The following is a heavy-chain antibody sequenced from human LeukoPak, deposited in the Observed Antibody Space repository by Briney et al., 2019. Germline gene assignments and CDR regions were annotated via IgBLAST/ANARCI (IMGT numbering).Heavy chain of an antibody. J-gene: IGHJ6*03. Sequence: GGSLRLSCAASGFTFSNYNMNWVRQAPGKGLEWVSYISSSRSIIFYADSVKGRFTISRDNGKNSLYLQMNSLRDEDTAVYYCARDGRYYDFWNAYSNYYYYMDVWGKGTTVTVSS. CDR1: GFTFSNYN. CDR3: ARDGRYYDFWNAYSNYYYYMDV. V-gene: IGHV3-48*02. D-gene: IGHD3-3*01. CDR2: ISSSRSII.